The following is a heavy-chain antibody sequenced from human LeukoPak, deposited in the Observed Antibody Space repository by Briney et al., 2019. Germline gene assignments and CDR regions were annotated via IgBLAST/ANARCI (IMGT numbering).Heavy chain of an antibody. CDR1: GGSLRRYY. CDR2: IYYSGCT. J-gene: IGHJ5*02. V-gene: IGHV4-59*12. CDR3: AIGVENGDYGSGTSCYWFGP. D-gene: IGHD2-2*01. Sequence: PSETLSLTCTVSGGSLRRYYWKRVRQSPGKGLEWIGFIYYSGCTKSIPSRRGRVTISVVTSKNQFSLVLSSVTAAGTAVYYCAIGVENGDYGSGTSCYWFGPWGPGTLVTVSS.